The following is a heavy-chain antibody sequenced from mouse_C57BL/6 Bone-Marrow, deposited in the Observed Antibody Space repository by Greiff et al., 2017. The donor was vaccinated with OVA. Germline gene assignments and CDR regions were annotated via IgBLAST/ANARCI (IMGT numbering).Heavy chain of an antibody. Sequence: EVQLQQSGAELVRPGASVKLSCTASGFNIKDDYMHWVKQRPEQGLEWIGWIDPENGDTEYASKFQGKATITADTSSNTAYLQLSSLTSEDTAVYYCTLYDGLAGFAYWGQGTLVTVSA. D-gene: IGHD2-3*01. CDR1: GFNIKDDY. CDR3: TLYDGLAGFAY. J-gene: IGHJ3*01. V-gene: IGHV14-4*01. CDR2: IDPENGDT.